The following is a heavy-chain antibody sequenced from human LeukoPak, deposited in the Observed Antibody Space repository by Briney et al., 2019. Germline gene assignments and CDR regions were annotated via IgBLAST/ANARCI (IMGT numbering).Heavy chain of an antibody. J-gene: IGHJ6*02. CDR2: LNHSGST. V-gene: IGHV4-34*01. CDR1: GGSFSGSS. CDR3: ASLSYSSSWYYYYYGMDV. D-gene: IGHD6-13*01. Sequence: PSETLSLTSPAYGGSFSGSSWSWFRKPPGKGREGIGELNHSGSTNYNPSLKSRVTISVDTSKNQFSLKLSSVTAADTAVYYCASLSYSSSWYYYYYGMDVWGQGTTVTVSS.